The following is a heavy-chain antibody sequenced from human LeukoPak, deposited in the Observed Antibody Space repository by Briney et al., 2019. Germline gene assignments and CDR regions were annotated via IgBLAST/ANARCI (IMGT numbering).Heavy chain of an antibody. Sequence: SQTLSLTCTVSGGSISSGSYYWSWIRQPAGKGLEWIGRIYTSGSTNYNPSLKSRVTISVDTSKNQFSLKLSSVTAADTAVYYCARDEDDYVWGSYRLGGAFDIWGQGTMVTVSS. CDR3: ARDEDDYVWGSYRLGGAFDI. V-gene: IGHV4-61*02. CDR1: GGSISSGSYY. J-gene: IGHJ3*02. CDR2: IYTSGST. D-gene: IGHD3-16*02.